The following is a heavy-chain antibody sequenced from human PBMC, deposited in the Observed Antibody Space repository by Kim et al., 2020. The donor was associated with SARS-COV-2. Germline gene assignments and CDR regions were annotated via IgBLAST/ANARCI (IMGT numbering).Heavy chain of an antibody. J-gene: IGHJ4*02. Sequence: PSLKSRVTISVDTSKNQFSLKLSSVTAADTAVYYCARVGPYCSSTSCYDYWGQGTLVTVSS. V-gene: IGHV4-30-2*05. CDR3: ARVGPYCSSTSCYDY. D-gene: IGHD2-2*01.